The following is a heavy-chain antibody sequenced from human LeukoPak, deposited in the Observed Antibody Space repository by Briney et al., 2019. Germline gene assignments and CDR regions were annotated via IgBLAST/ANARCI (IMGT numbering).Heavy chain of an antibody. CDR1: GGSINSYY. Sequence: SETLSLTCTVSGGSINSYYWSWIRQPPGKGLEWIGYIYYSGSTNYNPSLKSRVTISVDTSKNQFSLKLSSVTAADTAVYYCARVPYDYWGQGTLVTVSS. J-gene: IGHJ4*02. CDR3: ARVPYDY. V-gene: IGHV4-59*01. CDR2: IYYSGST.